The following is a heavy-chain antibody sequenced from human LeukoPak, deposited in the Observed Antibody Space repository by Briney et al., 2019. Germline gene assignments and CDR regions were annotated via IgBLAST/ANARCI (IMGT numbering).Heavy chain of an antibody. D-gene: IGHD2-21*02. CDR2: IYPGDYET. Sequence: GESLKISCEGSGYSFSNYWIGWVRQMPGKGLEWMGTIYPGDYETRYSPSFQSLVTISVDKHISTAYLQWSSLKASDTAMYYCALPPGYCGNDCSFDHWGQGTLVTVSS. CDR1: GYSFSNYW. V-gene: IGHV5-51*04. CDR3: ALPPGYCGNDCSFDH. J-gene: IGHJ4*02.